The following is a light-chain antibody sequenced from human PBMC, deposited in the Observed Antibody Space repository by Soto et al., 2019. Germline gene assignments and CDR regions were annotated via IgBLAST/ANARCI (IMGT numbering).Light chain of an antibody. J-gene: IGLJ2*01. CDR2: EGS. CDR1: SSDVGSYNL. CDR3: CSNAGSSYVTYVV. Sequence: QSALTQPASVSGSPGQSITISCTGTSSDVGSYNLVSWYQQHPGKAPKLMIYEGSKRPSGVSNRFSGSKSGNTASLTISGLQAEDEADYYCCSNAGSSYVTYVVFGGGTKLTVL. V-gene: IGLV2-23*01.